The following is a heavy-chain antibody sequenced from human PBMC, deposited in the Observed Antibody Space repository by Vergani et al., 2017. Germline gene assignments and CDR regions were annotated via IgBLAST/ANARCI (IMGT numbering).Heavy chain of an antibody. CDR1: DGSVSSGSYY. CDR2: NYYSGST. V-gene: IGHV4-61*10. D-gene: IGHD5/OR15-5a*01. CDR3: ARGVHEVGDYYYYMDV. Sequence: QVQLQESGPGLVKTSETLSLTCTVSDGSVSSGSYYWSWIRPPAGKGLEWIGYNYYSGSTNYKPTLKSRVTISGDTSKNQFSLKLSSVTAADTAGYYCARGVHEVGDYYYYMDVWGKGTTVTVSS. J-gene: IGHJ6*03.